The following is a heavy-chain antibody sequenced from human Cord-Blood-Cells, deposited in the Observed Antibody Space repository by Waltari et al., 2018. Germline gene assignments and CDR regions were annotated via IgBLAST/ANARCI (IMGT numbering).Heavy chain of an antibody. Sequence: QVQLQESGPGLVKPSQTLSLTCTVPGGSISSGGYYWRWIRQHPGKGLEWLGYIYYSGSTYYNPSLKSRVTISVDTSKNQFSLKLSSVTAADTAVYYCAILYYDFWSGYYDAFDIWGQGTMVTVSS. J-gene: IGHJ3*02. CDR2: IYYSGST. CDR3: AILYYDFWSGYYDAFDI. CDR1: GGSISSGGYY. V-gene: IGHV4-31*03. D-gene: IGHD3-3*01.